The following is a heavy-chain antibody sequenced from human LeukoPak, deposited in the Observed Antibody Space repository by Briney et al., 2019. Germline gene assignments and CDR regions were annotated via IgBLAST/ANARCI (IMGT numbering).Heavy chain of an antibody. D-gene: IGHD6-13*01. V-gene: IGHV3-23*01. CDR1: GFTFSSYA. J-gene: IGHJ4*02. CDR2: ISWSGGST. CDR3: AKGGGWIGAGTELVY. Sequence: GGSLRLCCAASGFTFSSYAISRVRQAPGKGLEWVSAISWSGGSTYYADCVKGRFTSPRDNSKNTMYLQMNSLRDEDTAVYYCAKGGGWIGAGTELVYWGQGTLVRVSS.